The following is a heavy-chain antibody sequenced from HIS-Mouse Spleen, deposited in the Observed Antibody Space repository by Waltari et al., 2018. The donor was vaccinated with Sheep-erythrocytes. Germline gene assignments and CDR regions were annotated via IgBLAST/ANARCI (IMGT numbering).Heavy chain of an antibody. Sequence: EVQLLESGGGLVQPGGSLRLSCAASGFTFSSYAMSWVRQAPGKGLEWVSAISGRCGSTYYADSVKGRFTISRDNSKNTLYLQMNSLRAEDTAVYYCAKRRTGDGGLDYWGQGTLVTVSS. CDR2: ISGRCGST. J-gene: IGHJ4*02. CDR1: GFTFSSYA. CDR3: AKRRTGDGGLDY. V-gene: IGHV3-23*01. D-gene: IGHD7-27*01.